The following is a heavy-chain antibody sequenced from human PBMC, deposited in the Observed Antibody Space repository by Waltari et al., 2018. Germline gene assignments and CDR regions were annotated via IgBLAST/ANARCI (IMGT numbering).Heavy chain of an antibody. Sequence: QVTLRESGPALVKPTQTLTLTCTFSGFSLSTSGMCVSWIRQPPGKALEWLARIDWDDDKYYSTSLKTRLTISKDTSKNQVVLTMTNMDPVDTATYYCARLDYGDPYYYYYGMDVWGQGTTVTVSS. CDR2: IDWDDDK. CDR1: GFSLSTSGMC. J-gene: IGHJ6*02. V-gene: IGHV2-70*15. D-gene: IGHD4-17*01. CDR3: ARLDYGDPYYYYYGMDV.